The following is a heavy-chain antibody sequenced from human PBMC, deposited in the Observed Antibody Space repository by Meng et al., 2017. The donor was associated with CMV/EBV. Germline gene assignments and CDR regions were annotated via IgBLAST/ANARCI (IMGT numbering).Heavy chain of an antibody. CDR1: GFVFSDYY. J-gene: IGHJ4*02. D-gene: IGHD3-22*01. Sequence: SGFVFSDYYMSWVRQAPGKGLEWLGYISTNGATISYADSVKGRFTISRDNAKNSLYLQMTSLRAEDTAVYHCVPASLYYDSSGHLFDHWGQGTLVTVSS. V-gene: IGHV3-11*01. CDR2: ISTNGATI. CDR3: VPASLYYDSSGHLFDH.